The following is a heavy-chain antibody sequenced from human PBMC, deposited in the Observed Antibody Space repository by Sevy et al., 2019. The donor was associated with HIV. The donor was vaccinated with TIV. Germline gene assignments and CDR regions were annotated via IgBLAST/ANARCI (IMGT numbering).Heavy chain of an antibody. CDR3: AGGRMIFGGGGGLDV. Sequence: ASVKVSCKASAYSFTAYYVHWVRQAPGQGLEWMGWINPNSDGTNYARRLQGRVTMSTDTSISTAYMELSSLRADDTAVYYGAGGRMIFGGGGGLDVWGQGTTVTVSS. CDR1: AYSFTAYY. J-gene: IGHJ6*02. D-gene: IGHD3-16*01. V-gene: IGHV1-2*02. CDR2: INPNSDGT.